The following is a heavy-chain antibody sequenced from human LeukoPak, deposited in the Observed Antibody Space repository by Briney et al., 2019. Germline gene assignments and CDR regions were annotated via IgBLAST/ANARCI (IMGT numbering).Heavy chain of an antibody. CDR2: TYYKSKWNN. CDR3: ARSAAGTLDY. V-gene: IGHV6-1*01. Sequence: PSQTLSLTCAVSGDSISSKSATWNWLRQAQARGLEWLGRTYYKSKWNNDYAISVKSRITITPDKPKNQFSLHLNSVTPEDTAVHFCARSAAGTLDYWGQGTLVTVSS. CDR1: GDSISSKSAT. J-gene: IGHJ4*02. D-gene: IGHD6-13*01.